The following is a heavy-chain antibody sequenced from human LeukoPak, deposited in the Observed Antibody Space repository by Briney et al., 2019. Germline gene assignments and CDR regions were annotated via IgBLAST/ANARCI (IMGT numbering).Heavy chain of an antibody. Sequence: SQTLSLTCTVSGGSISSGSYYWSWIRQTAGKGLEWIGIVFTTGSTNYNRSLKSRSSISVDKSKNQLLLKLNSVTAADTAVYYCARHRYCSSTSCYYYYYYYMDVWGKGTTVTISS. J-gene: IGHJ6*03. D-gene: IGHD2-2*01. CDR3: ARHRYCSSTSCYYYYYYYMDV. CDR2: VFTTGST. CDR1: GGSISSGSYY. V-gene: IGHV4-61*02.